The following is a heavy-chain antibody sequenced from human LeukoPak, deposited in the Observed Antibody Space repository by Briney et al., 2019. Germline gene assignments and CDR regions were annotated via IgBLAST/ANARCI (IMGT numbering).Heavy chain of an antibody. CDR2: ISSSSSYI. D-gene: IGHD2-8*01. CDR1: GFTFSSYS. CDR3: ARVYLERLTAGYFDH. Sequence: PGGSLRLSCAASGFTFSSYSMNWVRQAPGKGLEWVSSISSSSSYIYYADSVKGRFTISRDNAKNSLYLQMNSLRDDDSAAYFCARVYLERLTAGYFDHWGQGTQVTVSP. J-gene: IGHJ4*02. V-gene: IGHV3-21*01.